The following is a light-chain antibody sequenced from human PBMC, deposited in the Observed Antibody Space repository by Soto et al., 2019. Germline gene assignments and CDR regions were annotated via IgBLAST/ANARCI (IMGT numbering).Light chain of an antibody. V-gene: IGKV3-20*01. CDR3: QQYGSSPRFT. Sequence: EIVLTQSPGTLSLSPGERATLSCRASQSVSSSYLAWYQQKPGQAPRLLIYVASSRATGIPDRFSGSGSGTDFTLTISRLEPEDVAVYYCQQYGSSPRFTFGPGTKVYIK. CDR2: VAS. CDR1: QSVSSSY. J-gene: IGKJ3*01.